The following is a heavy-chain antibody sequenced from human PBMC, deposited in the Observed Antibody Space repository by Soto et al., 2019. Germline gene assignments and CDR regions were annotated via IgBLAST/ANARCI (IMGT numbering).Heavy chain of an antibody. D-gene: IGHD3-9*01. V-gene: IGHV3-23*01. CDR3: AKDRKALLTGYAYY. CDR1: GFTFSSYA. CDR2: ISGSGGST. Sequence: GGSLRLSCAASGFTFSSYAMNWVRQAPGEGLEWLSAISGSGGSTYYADSVKGRFTISRDNSKDTLYLQMNSLRAEDTAVYYCAKDRKALLTGYAYYWGQGTLVTVSS. J-gene: IGHJ4*02.